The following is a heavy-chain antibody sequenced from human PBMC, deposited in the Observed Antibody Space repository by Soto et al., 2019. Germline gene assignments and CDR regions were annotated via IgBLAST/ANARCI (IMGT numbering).Heavy chain of an antibody. CDR3: ARSNIVVVPAAKGGYNWFDP. Sequence: SVKVSCKASGGTFSSYTISWVRQAPGQGLEWMGRIIPILGIANYAQKFRGRVTITADKSTSTAYMELSSLRSEDTAVYYCARSNIVVVPAAKGGYNWFDPWGQGTLVTVSS. J-gene: IGHJ5*02. CDR1: GGTFSSYT. V-gene: IGHV1-69*02. D-gene: IGHD2-2*01. CDR2: IIPILGIA.